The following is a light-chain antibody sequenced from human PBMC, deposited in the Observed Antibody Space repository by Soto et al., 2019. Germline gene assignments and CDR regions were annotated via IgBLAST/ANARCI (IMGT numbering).Light chain of an antibody. CDR2: WAS. Sequence: DIVMTQSPDSLAVSLGERATINCKSSQSVLHSSHNENYLVWYQQKPGQPPKLLIYWASTRESGVPDRFSGSGSETDFTLTISSLQAEDVAVYYCQQDYSTPYTFGQGTKLEIK. V-gene: IGKV4-1*01. J-gene: IGKJ2*01. CDR1: QSVLHSSHNENY. CDR3: QQDYSTPYT.